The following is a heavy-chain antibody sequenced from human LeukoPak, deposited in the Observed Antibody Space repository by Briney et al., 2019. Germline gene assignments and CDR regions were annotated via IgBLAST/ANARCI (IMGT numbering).Heavy chain of an antibody. CDR1: GFTFSSYA. Sequence: PGGSLRLSCAASGFTFSSYAMHWVRQAPGKGLEWVEVISYDGRNKYYADSVKGRFTISRDNSKNTLYLQMNSLRAEDTAVYYCARGAVDSSSWGGGSFYYYYMDVWGKGTTVTVSS. J-gene: IGHJ6*03. V-gene: IGHV3-30*04. CDR2: ISYDGRNK. D-gene: IGHD6-6*01. CDR3: ARGAVDSSSWGGGSFYYYYMDV.